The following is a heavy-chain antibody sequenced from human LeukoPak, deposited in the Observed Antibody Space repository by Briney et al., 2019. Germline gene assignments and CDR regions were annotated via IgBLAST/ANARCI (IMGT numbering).Heavy chain of an antibody. CDR1: GGSISSYY. Sequence: PSETLTLTCTVSGGSISSYYWSWIRQPAGKGLEWIGRIYTSGSTNYNPSLKSRVTMSVDTSKNQFSLKLSSVTAADTAVYYCVISSGYYTYDYWGQGTLVTVPS. D-gene: IGHD3-22*01. CDR3: VISSGYYTYDY. V-gene: IGHV4-4*07. J-gene: IGHJ4*02. CDR2: IYTSGST.